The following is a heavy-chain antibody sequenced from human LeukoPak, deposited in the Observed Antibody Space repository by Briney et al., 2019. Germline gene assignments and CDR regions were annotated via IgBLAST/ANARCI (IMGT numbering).Heavy chain of an antibody. V-gene: IGHV3-23*01. CDR3: AKDRHCSGESCSSDR. D-gene: IGHD2-15*01. CDR2: VTTDGAAT. J-gene: IGHJ5*02. CDR1: GFTFSNYG. Sequence: GGSLRLSCAASGFTFSNYGATGVRQAAWKGLEWVSSVTTDGAATYYADSVKGRFTIPRDNSRSTLYLHLTSLRGEDTALYYCAKDRHCSGESCSSDRWGQGTLVIVSS.